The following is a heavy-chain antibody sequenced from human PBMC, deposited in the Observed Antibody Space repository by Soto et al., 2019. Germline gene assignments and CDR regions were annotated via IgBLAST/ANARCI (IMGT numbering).Heavy chain of an antibody. J-gene: IGHJ5*01. CDR1: GATFSIYA. V-gene: IGHV1-69*01. CDR2: IVPIFATP. CDR3: ARARYGDFVTWFDS. D-gene: IGHD4-17*01. Sequence: QVQLVQSGAEVKKPGSSVKVACKASGATFSIYAVSWVRQVPGQGLEWMGGIVPIFATPKYGQKFQDRVTITADEATSTAYLELSSLRSDDTAVFYCARARYGDFVTWFDSWGQGTPVTVSS.